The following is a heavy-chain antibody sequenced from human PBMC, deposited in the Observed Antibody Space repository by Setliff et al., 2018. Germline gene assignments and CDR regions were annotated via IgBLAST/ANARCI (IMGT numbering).Heavy chain of an antibody. CDR3: ARDFRRISIYGVDENEKGFDP. CDR2: INVGNGNT. Sequence: ASVKVSCKASGYPFTDYAIQWVRQAPGQRLEWVGWINVGNGNTKYSQKLQGRVTMTRVTSASTAYMELSGLRSEDTAVYYCARDFRRISIYGVDENEKGFDPWGQGTLVTVSS. V-gene: IGHV1-3*01. D-gene: IGHD3-3*01. CDR1: GYPFTDYA. J-gene: IGHJ5*02.